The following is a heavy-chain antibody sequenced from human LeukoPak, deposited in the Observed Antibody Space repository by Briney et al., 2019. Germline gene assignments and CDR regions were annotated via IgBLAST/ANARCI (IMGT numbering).Heavy chain of an antibody. J-gene: IGHJ2*01. D-gene: IGHD3-10*01. Sequence: PGGSLRLSCAASGFTFSSNGMHWVRQAPGSGLEWVALIWYDGSNKYYADSVKGRFTTSRDNSKDTLYLQMNSLRAEDTAVYYCATPRGVRGGVGSFDLWGRGTLVIVSS. CDR1: GFTFSSNG. V-gene: IGHV3-33*01. CDR3: ATPRGVRGGVGSFDL. CDR2: IWYDGSNK.